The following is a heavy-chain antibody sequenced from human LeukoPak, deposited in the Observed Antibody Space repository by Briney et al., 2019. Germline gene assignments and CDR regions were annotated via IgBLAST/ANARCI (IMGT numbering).Heavy chain of an antibody. D-gene: IGHD6-6*01. CDR3: AKGGGSSSSHYYYYMDC. Sequence: GGSLRLSCAASGFTFSSYAMSGVRQAPGKGLEWVSAISGSGGSTYYADSVKGRFTISRDNSKNTLYLQMNSLRAEDTAVYYCAKGGGSSSSHYYYYMDCWGKGTMVTVSS. CDR1: GFTFSSYA. V-gene: IGHV3-23*01. J-gene: IGHJ6*03. CDR2: ISGSGGST.